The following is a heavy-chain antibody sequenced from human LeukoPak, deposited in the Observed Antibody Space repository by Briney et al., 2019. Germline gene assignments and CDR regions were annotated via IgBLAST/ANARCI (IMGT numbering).Heavy chain of an antibody. Sequence: ASETLSLTCAAYGGSFSGYYWSWIRQPPGKGLEWIGEINHSGSTNYNPSLKSRVTISVDTSKNQFSLKLSSVTAADTAVYYCASLRERSYYARGFDYWGQGTLVTVSS. V-gene: IGHV4-34*01. CDR2: INHSGST. CDR1: GGSFSGYY. D-gene: IGHD1-26*01. CDR3: ASLRERSYYARGFDY. J-gene: IGHJ4*02.